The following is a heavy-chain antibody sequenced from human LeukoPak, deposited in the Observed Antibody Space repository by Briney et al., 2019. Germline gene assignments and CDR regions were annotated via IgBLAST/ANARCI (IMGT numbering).Heavy chain of an antibody. CDR2: IYPGDSDT. CDR3: ARSWVTGYGTVLDY. D-gene: IGHD2-21*02. J-gene: IGHJ4*02. V-gene: IGHV5-51*01. CDR1: GYSFTSHW. Sequence: GESLKISCKGSGYSFTSHWIAWVRQMPGKSLEWMGLIYPGDSDTRYSPSFQGQVTISADKSISTAYLQWSSLEASDTAKYYCARSWVTGYGTVLDYWGQGTLVTVSS.